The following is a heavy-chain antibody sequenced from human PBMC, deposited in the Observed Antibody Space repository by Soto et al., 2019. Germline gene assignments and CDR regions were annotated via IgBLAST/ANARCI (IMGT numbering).Heavy chain of an antibody. CDR2: IFPGDSDT. Sequence: GESLKISFKGSGYSFTSYWIGWVLQMPGKGLEWLGIIFPGDSDTRHSPSFQGQVTLSADMSISTAYLQWSSLKASDTALYYCARLYYYDSSAYPFDYWGQGTLVTVSS. CDR1: GYSFTSYW. CDR3: ARLYYYDSSAYPFDY. V-gene: IGHV5-51*01. D-gene: IGHD3-22*01. J-gene: IGHJ4*02.